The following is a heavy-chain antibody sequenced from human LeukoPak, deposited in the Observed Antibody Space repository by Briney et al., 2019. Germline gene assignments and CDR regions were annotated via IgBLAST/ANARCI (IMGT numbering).Heavy chain of an antibody. V-gene: IGHV1-2*02. D-gene: IGHD6-19*01. CDR2: INPNSGGT. CDR1: GYTVTGYD. J-gene: IGHJ6*02. CDR3: ARDLPRSGWSAYYYYYYGMDV. Sequence: ASGGVSCKASGYTVTGYDMHWVGQAPGQGVGWRGWINPNSGGTNNEQKFQGRVTMTRDTPISKAYMELSRLKSHATAVYYCARDLPRSGWSAYYYYYYGMDVWGQGTTVTVSS.